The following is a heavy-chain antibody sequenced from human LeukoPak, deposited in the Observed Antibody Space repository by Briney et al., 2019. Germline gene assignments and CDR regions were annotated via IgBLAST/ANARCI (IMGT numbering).Heavy chain of an antibody. D-gene: IGHD1-26*01. V-gene: IGHV4-39*07. Sequence: SETLSLTCTVSGGSISSSSYYWGWIRQPPGKGLEWIGSIYYSGSTYYNPSLKRRVTISVDTSKNQFSLKLSSVTAADTAVYYCAGDRWELGPESDYWGQGTLVPVSS. CDR3: AGDRWELGPESDY. CDR2: IYYSGST. J-gene: IGHJ4*02. CDR1: GGSISSSSYY.